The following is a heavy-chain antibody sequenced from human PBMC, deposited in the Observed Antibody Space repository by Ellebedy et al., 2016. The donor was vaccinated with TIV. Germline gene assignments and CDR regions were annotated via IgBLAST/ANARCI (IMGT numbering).Heavy chain of an antibody. J-gene: IGHJ5*02. CDR2: IYYSGGT. Sequence: MPSETLSLTCTVSGGSIRSDYWSRIRQPPGKGLEWIGYIYYSGGTNYNPSLKSRVTISVDTSKNQFSLKLSSVTAADTAVYYCARYTNTWVFDPWGQGILVTVSS. D-gene: IGHD2-2*02. CDR3: ARYTNTWVFDP. V-gene: IGHV4-59*08. CDR1: GGSIRSDY.